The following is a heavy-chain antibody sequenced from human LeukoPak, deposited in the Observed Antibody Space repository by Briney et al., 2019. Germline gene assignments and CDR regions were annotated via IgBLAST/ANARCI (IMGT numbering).Heavy chain of an antibody. CDR2: IYTNGNT. Sequence: GSLRLSCAASGFTFSSYAMSWVRQAPGKGLEWIGRIYTNGNTNYNPSLKSRVTISVDTSKNQFSLNLSSVTAADTAVYYCARRGSWGEPRPFDYWGQGSLVTVSS. CDR1: GFTFSSYA. V-gene: IGHV4-59*10. D-gene: IGHD3-16*01. CDR3: ARRGSWGEPRPFDY. J-gene: IGHJ4*02.